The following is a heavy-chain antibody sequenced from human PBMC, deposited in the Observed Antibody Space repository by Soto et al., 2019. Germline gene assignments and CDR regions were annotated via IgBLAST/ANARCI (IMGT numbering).Heavy chain of an antibody. CDR3: ERATSITMVRGVNYYGMDV. CDR1: GGTFSSYA. D-gene: IGHD3-10*01. J-gene: IGHJ6*02. V-gene: IGHV1-69*01. CDR2: IIPSFGTA. Sequence: QVQLVQSGAEVKKPGSSVKVSCKASGGTFSSYAISWVRQAPGQGLEWMGGIIPSFGTANYAQKFQGRVTITADEYTSTAYMELSSLRSEDTAVYYCERATSITMVRGVNYYGMDVWGQGTTVTVSS.